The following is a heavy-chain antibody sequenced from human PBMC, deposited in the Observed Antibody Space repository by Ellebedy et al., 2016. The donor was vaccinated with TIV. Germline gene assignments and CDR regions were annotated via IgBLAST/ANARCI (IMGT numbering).Heavy chain of an antibody. V-gene: IGHV3-7*01. CDR1: GFTFSSYS. CDR2: INQDGSGE. Sequence: GESLKISCVVSGFTFSSYSMNWVRQAPGKGLEWVANINQDGSGEYYVDSVKGRFTVSRDNAKNSLYLQMNSLSAEDTAVYYCARAGGIGVVDYWGQGTLVTVSS. D-gene: IGHD3-3*01. J-gene: IGHJ4*02. CDR3: ARAGGIGVVDY.